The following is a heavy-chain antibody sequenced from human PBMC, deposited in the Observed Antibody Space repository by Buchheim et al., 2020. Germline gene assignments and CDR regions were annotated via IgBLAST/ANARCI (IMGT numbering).Heavy chain of an antibody. J-gene: IGHJ2*01. V-gene: IGHV4-31*03. Sequence: QVQLQESGPGLVKPSETLSLTCTVSGGSISSGGYYWSWIRQHPGKGLEWIGYIYYSGSTYYNPSLKSRVTISVDTSKNQFSLKLSSVTAADTAVYYCARDLASYDSSGYSKKGWYFDLWGRGTL. CDR1: GGSISSGGYY. CDR2: IYYSGST. CDR3: ARDLASYDSSGYSKKGWYFDL. D-gene: IGHD3-22*01.